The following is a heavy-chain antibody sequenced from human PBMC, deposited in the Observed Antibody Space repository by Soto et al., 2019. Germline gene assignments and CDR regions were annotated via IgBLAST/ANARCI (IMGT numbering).Heavy chain of an antibody. CDR3: AKKYYGNYPFDH. CDR2: IAGNGGDI. D-gene: IGHD1-7*01. V-gene: IGHV3-23*01. Sequence: SLRLSCEGSAFTFSNYAMAWVRQAPGKGLEWVSSIAGNGGDISYADSVKGRFTISRDNSKSTLFLQMDSLRAEGTAIYYCAKKYYGNYPFDHWGQGTLVTVSS. CDR1: AFTFSNYA. J-gene: IGHJ4*02.